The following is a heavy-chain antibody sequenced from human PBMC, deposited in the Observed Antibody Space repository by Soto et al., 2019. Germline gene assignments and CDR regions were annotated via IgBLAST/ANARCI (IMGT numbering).Heavy chain of an antibody. V-gene: IGHV3-48*01. CDR2: ISRSSSTI. J-gene: IGHJ4*02. CDR1: GCSFKNYS. CDR3: ARDREYCSGDNCYETGSDY. Sequence: GGPLRLSWAASGCSFKNYSMSWIRQAPGKGLEWVSDISRSSSTINYADSVKGRFTISRDNAKNSLYLQMNSLRAEDTAVYYCARDREYCSGDNCYETGSDYWGQGTLVTVSS. D-gene: IGHD2-15*01.